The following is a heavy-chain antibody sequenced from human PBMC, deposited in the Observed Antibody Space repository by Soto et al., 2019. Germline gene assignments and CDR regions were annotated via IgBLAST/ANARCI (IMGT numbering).Heavy chain of an antibody. CDR1: GFTFSDYY. CDR2: ISSTSTYT. CDR3: ARDESGYAGDFEL. Sequence: QVQLVESGGGLVKPGGSLRLSCAASGFTFSDYYMTWIRQAPGRGLEWVSYISSTSTYTNYADSVKGRFTISRDNAKNSLYLQMNSLRAGDTAVYYCARDESGYAGDFELWGRGTVVTVSS. V-gene: IGHV3-11*05. D-gene: IGHD5-12*01. J-gene: IGHJ2*01.